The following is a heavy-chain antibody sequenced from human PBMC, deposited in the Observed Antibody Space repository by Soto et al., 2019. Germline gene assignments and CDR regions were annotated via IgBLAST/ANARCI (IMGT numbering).Heavy chain of an antibody. V-gene: IGHV3-30*18. J-gene: IGHJ6*03. CDR2: ISYDGSNK. CDR1: GFTFSSYG. D-gene: IGHD5-12*01. Sequence: GGSLRLSCAASGFTFSSYGMHWVRQAPGKGLEWVAVISYDGSNKYYADSVKGRFTISRDNSKNTLYLQMNSLRAEDTAVYYCAKDQGIVATTNYMDVWGKGTTVTVSS. CDR3: AKDQGIVATTNYMDV.